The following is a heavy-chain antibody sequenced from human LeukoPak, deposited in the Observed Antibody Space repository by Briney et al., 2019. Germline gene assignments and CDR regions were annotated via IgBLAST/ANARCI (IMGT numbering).Heavy chain of an antibody. D-gene: IGHD3-10*01. Sequence: ASETLSLTCTVSGGSISSGSYYWSWIRQPAGKGLEWIGRIYTSGSTNYNPSLKSRVTISVDTSKNQFSLKLSSVTAADTAVYYCARGPKGVNWFDPWGQGTLVTVSS. CDR1: GGSISSGSYY. CDR2: IYTSGST. J-gene: IGHJ5*02. V-gene: IGHV4-61*02. CDR3: ARGPKGVNWFDP.